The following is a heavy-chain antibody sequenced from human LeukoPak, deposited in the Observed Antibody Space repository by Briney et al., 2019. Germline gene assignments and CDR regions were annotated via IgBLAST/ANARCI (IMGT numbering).Heavy chain of an antibody. J-gene: IGHJ4*02. CDR2: INHSGST. Sequence: GSLRLSCAASGFTFSNAWMGWVRQAPGKGLEWIGEINHSGSTNYNPSLKSRVTISVDTSKNQFSLKLSSVTAADTAVYYCSAYVGYWSQGTLVTASS. CDR1: GFTFSNAW. V-gene: IGHV4-34*08. CDR3: SAYVGY. D-gene: IGHD5-12*01.